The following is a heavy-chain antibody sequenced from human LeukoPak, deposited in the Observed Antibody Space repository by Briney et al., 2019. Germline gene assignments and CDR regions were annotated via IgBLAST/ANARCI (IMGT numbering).Heavy chain of an antibody. CDR1: GFTFSSYG. D-gene: IGHD3-10*01. V-gene: IGHV3-30*02. CDR3: ARAHLWFGELSGSGTYFDY. Sequence: GGSLRLSCAASGFTFSSYGMHWVRQAPGKGLEWVAFIRYDGSNKYYADSVKGRFTISRDNSKNTLYLQMNSLRAEDTAVYYCARAHLWFGELSGSGTYFDYWGQGTLVTVSS. CDR2: IRYDGSNK. J-gene: IGHJ4*02.